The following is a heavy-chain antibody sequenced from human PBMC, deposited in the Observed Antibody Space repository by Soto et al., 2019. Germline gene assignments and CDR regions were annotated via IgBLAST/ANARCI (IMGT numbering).Heavy chain of an antibody. J-gene: IGHJ6*02. CDR2: IYYSGST. CDR3: ARDRPRHYDILTGSYGMDV. V-gene: IGHV4-30-4*02. CDR1: GGSISSGDYY. Sequence: PSETLSLTCAVSGGSISSGDYYWSWIRQPPGKGLEWIGYIYYSGSTFYNPSLKSRLTISVDTSKNQFSLKLSSVTAADTAVYYCARDRPRHYDILTGSYGMDVWGQGTTVTVSS. D-gene: IGHD3-9*01.